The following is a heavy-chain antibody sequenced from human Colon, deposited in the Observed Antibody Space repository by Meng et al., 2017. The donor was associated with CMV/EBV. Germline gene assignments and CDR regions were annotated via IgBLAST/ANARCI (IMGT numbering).Heavy chain of an antibody. CDR2: IYHNGNT. V-gene: IGHV4-39*07. CDR1: GSISSTSHY. Sequence: GSISSTSHYWAWIRQPPGKGLEWIGSIYHNGNTYYNPSLRSRVTLSRDTSKNHFSLELTSVTAADTAVYFCASDKTGELITSCFFDFWGQGTLVTVSS. D-gene: IGHD7-27*01. CDR3: ASDKTGELITSCFFDF. J-gene: IGHJ4*02.